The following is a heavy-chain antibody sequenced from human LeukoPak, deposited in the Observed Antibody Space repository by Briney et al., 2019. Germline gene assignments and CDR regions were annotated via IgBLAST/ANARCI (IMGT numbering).Heavy chain of an antibody. CDR3: ARAVVAATGGFDY. Sequence: WGSLRLSCAASGFTFSSYAMHRVCQAPGKGLEWVAVISYDGSNKYYADSVKGRFTISRDNSKNTLYLQMNSLRAEDTAVYYCARAVVAATGGFDYWGQGTLVTVSS. D-gene: IGHD2-15*01. J-gene: IGHJ4*02. V-gene: IGHV3-30*04. CDR2: ISYDGSNK. CDR1: GFTFSSYA.